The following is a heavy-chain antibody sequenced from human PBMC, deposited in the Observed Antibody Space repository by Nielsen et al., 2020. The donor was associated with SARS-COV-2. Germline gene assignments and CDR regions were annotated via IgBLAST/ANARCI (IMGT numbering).Heavy chain of an antibody. CDR3: ARSGVDMGDNYYYYGMDV. J-gene: IGHJ6*02. CDR2: ISSSSSYT. CDR1: GFTFSDYY. Sequence: GESLKISCAASGFTFSDYYMSWIRQAPGKGLEWVSYISSSSSYTNYADSVKGRFTISRDNAKNSLYLQMNSLRAEDTAVYYCARSGVDMGDNYYYYGMDVWGQGTTVTVSS. D-gene: IGHD5-12*01. V-gene: IGHV3-11*06.